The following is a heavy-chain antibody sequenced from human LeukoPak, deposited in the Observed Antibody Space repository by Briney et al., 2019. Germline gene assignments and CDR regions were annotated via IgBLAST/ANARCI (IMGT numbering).Heavy chain of an antibody. CDR2: IIPIFGTA. Sequence: ASVKVSCKASGGTFSSYAISWVRQAPGQGLEWMGGIIPIFGTANYAQKFQDRVTITTDESTSTAYMELSSLRSEDTAVYYCARGCSSTSCPIDYWGQGTLVTVSS. V-gene: IGHV1-69*05. CDR1: GGTFSSYA. CDR3: ARGCSSTSCPIDY. J-gene: IGHJ4*02. D-gene: IGHD2-2*01.